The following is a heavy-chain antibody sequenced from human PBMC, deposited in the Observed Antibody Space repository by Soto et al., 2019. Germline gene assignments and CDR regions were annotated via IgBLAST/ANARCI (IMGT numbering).Heavy chain of an antibody. CDR1: GGSISSNY. CDR3: AKQLFYIAPAFDL. Sequence: SETLSLTCTVSGGSISSNYWSWIRQPPGKGLEWIGNIYYSGSTNYNPSLKSRVTISVDTSKNQFSLKLSSVTAADTAMYYCAKQLFYIAPAFDLWGQGTLVTVSS. J-gene: IGHJ4*02. D-gene: IGHD6-13*01. V-gene: IGHV4-59*08. CDR2: IYYSGST.